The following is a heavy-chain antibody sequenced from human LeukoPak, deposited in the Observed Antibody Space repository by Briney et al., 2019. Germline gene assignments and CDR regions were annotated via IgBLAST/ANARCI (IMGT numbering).Heavy chain of an antibody. J-gene: IGHJ6*02. D-gene: IGHD4-23*01. Sequence: ASVRVSCTASGYTFTDYYIHWVRQAPGQGLEWMGWINANSGGTNSPQKFQGRVTMTRDTSISTAYVELSSLTSDDTAVYYCARRADYRGRYYGMDVWGQGTTVTVSS. V-gene: IGHV1-2*02. CDR2: INANSGGT. CDR3: ARRADYRGRYYGMDV. CDR1: GYTFTDYY.